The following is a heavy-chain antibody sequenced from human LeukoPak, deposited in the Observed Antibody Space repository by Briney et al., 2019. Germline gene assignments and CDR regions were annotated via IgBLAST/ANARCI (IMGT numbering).Heavy chain of an antibody. J-gene: IGHJ4*02. CDR3: AKVEAAAGTSDY. CDR1: GFTFSSYA. Sequence: PGGSLRLSCAASGFTFSSYAMSWVRQAPGKGLEWVSAISGSGGSTYYADSVKGRFTISRDNSKNTLYLQMNSLRAEDTAVYCCAKVEAAAGTSDYWGQGTLVTVSS. CDR2: ISGSGGST. V-gene: IGHV3-23*01. D-gene: IGHD6-13*01.